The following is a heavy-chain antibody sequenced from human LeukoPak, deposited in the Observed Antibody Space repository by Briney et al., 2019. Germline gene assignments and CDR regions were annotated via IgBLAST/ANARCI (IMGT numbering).Heavy chain of an antibody. D-gene: IGHD2-15*01. V-gene: IGHV3-23*01. CDR3: AKDRPDYCSGGSCPAYWDY. CDR2: ISGSGGST. CDR1: GFTFSSYA. Sequence: TGGSLRLSCAASGFTFSSYAMSWVRQAPGKGLEWVSAISGSGGSTYYADSVKGRFTISRDNSKNTLYLQMNSLRAEDTAVYYCAKDRPDYCSGGSCPAYWDYWGQGTLVTVSS. J-gene: IGHJ4*02.